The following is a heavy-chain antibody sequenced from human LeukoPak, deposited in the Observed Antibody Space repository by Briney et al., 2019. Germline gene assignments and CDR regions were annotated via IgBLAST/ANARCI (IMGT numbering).Heavy chain of an antibody. D-gene: IGHD3-3*01. Sequence: GASVKVSCKASGYTFTSYGISWVRQAPGQGLEWMGWISAYNGNTNYAQKLQGRVTMTRNTSISTAYMELSSLRSEDTAVYYCARVEFWSGYYTGIGYWFDPWGQGTLVTVSS. V-gene: IGHV1-18*01. CDR1: GYTFTSYG. J-gene: IGHJ5*02. CDR2: ISAYNGNT. CDR3: ARVEFWSGYYTGIGYWFDP.